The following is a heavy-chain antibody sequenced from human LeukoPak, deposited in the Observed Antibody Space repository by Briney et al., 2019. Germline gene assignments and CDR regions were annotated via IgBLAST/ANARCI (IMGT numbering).Heavy chain of an antibody. Sequence: SETLSLTCTVSGYSISSGYYWGWIRQPPGKGLEWIGSIYHSGSTYYNPSLKSRVTISVVTSKNQFSLKLSSVTAADTAVYYCASYCSSTSCFASDAFDIWGQGTMVTVSS. CDR3: ASYCSSTSCFASDAFDI. CDR1: GYSISSGYY. D-gene: IGHD2-2*01. J-gene: IGHJ3*02. V-gene: IGHV4-38-2*02. CDR2: IYHSGST.